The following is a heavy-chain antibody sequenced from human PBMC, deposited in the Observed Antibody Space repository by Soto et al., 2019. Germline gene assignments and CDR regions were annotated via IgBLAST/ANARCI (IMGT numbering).Heavy chain of an antibody. CDR3: ARDRAHFYESSGRLDL. J-gene: IGHJ4*02. CDR1: GDSMNNGDYY. Sequence: PSETLSLTCSVSGDSMNNGDYYWTWIRQTPGKGLQWIGYISYSGSTFYNPSLKTRLAMSVDTSKNQFSVRLRSVTAADTAVYYCARDRAHFYESSGRLDLWGQGMLVTAPQ. CDR2: ISYSGST. D-gene: IGHD3-22*01. V-gene: IGHV4-30-4*01.